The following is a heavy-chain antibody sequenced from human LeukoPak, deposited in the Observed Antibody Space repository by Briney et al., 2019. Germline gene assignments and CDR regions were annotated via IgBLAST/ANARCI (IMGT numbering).Heavy chain of an antibody. CDR1: GFTFDDYA. CDR3: ARVVSMVRGASSGMDV. J-gene: IGHJ6*02. Sequence: GGSLRLSCAASGFTFDDYAMHWVRQAPGKGLEWVSGISWNSGSIGYADSVKGRFTISRDNAKNTLYLQMNSLRAEDTAVYYCARVVSMVRGASSGMDVWGQGTTVTVSS. V-gene: IGHV3-9*01. D-gene: IGHD3-10*01. CDR2: ISWNSGSI.